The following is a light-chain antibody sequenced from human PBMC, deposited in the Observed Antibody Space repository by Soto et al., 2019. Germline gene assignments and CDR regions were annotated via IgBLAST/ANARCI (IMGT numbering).Light chain of an antibody. CDR2: RAS. V-gene: IGKV1-16*01. CDR1: QAISDY. Sequence: DIQMTQSPYSLSASVGDRVPITCRASQAISDYLSWFQQKPGKAPKSLIYRASTLQGGVPSRFRGSGSGTYFTLTINSRQPEDFATYYCQQFHSWPRTFGGGTRVEIE. J-gene: IGKJ4*01. CDR3: QQFHSWPRT.